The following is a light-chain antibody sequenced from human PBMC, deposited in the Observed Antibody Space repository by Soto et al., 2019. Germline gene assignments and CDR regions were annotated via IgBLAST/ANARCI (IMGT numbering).Light chain of an antibody. CDR2: AAS. J-gene: IGKJ2*01. CDR3: QQSDSYSYT. Sequence: DIQMTQSPSSLSVSVGDRVTITCRASQSITNYLKWYQQKPGKAPKLLVYAASSLQSGVPSRFSGNGSGTDFTLTISSLQPEDFATYYCQQSDSYSYTFGQGTKLEIK. CDR1: QSITNY. V-gene: IGKV1-39*01.